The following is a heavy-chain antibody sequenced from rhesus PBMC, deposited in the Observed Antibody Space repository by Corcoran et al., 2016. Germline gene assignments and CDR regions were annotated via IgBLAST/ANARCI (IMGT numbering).Heavy chain of an antibody. J-gene: IGHJ6*01. CDR1: GYSISTYY. CDR2: IDGRRGHP. D-gene: IGHD6-25*01. CDR3: ARAERQPNYYGLDS. Sequence: QVQLQESGPGLVKPSETLSLTCAVSGYSISTYYWSWIRQPPGKGLEWIGDIDGRRGHPYSHPPLKSRVTISTDTSKNQFSLKLSSVTAADTAVYYWARAERQPNYYGLDSWGQGVVVTVSS. V-gene: IGHV4-165*01.